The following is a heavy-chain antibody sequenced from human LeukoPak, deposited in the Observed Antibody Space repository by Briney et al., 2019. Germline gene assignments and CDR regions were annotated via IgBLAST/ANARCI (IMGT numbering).Heavy chain of an antibody. D-gene: IGHD2-21*02. CDR1: GFTFSSYW. J-gene: IGHJ4*02. Sequence: HAGGSLRLSCAASGFTFSSYWMHWVRQAPGKGLVGCARINGDGSSTSYADSVKGRFTISRDNAKNTLYLQMNSLRAEDTAVYYCARAYCGGDCYSDGYWGQGTLVTVSS. CDR2: INGDGSST. V-gene: IGHV3-74*01. CDR3: ARAYCGGDCYSDGY.